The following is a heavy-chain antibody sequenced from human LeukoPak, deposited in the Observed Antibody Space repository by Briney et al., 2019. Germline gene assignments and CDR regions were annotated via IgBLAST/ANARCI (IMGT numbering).Heavy chain of an antibody. Sequence: GGSLRLSCAASGFSFDDYGMHWVRQAPGNGLEWVSGIRWNSGVIDYADSVKGRFTISRDNAKNSLYLQMNSLRVEDTALYYCAKDVSVAGPWYFDLWGRGTLVTVYS. CDR3: AKDVSVAGPWYFDL. V-gene: IGHV3-9*01. CDR1: GFSFDDYG. D-gene: IGHD6-19*01. CDR2: IRWNSGVI. J-gene: IGHJ2*01.